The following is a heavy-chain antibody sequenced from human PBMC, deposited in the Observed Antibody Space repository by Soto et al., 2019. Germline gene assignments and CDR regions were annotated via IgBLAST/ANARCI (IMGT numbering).Heavy chain of an antibody. CDR1: GFTFSSYW. CDR3: ARAGYYDFWSGYYPFDAFDI. Sequence: EVQLVESGGGLVQPGGSLRLSCAASGFTFSSYWMHWVRQAPGKGLVWVSRINSDGSSTSYADSVKGRFTISRDNAKNTRYLQMNSLRAEDTAVYYCARAGYYDFWSGYYPFDAFDIWGQGTMVTVSS. V-gene: IGHV3-74*01. D-gene: IGHD3-3*01. CDR2: INSDGSST. J-gene: IGHJ3*02.